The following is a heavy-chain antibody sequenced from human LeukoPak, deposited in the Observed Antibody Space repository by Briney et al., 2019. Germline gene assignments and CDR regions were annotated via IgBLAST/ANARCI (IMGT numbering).Heavy chain of an antibody. D-gene: IGHD4-17*01. V-gene: IGHV4-59*01. CDR1: GGSISSYY. J-gene: IGHJ4*02. Sequence: SETLSLTCTVSGGSISSYYWSWIRQPPGKGLEWIGYIYYSGSTNYNPSLKSRVTISVDTSKNQFSLKLSSVTAADTAVYYCARGATVTISPWDYWGQGTLVTVSS. CDR2: IYYSGST. CDR3: ARGATVTISPWDY.